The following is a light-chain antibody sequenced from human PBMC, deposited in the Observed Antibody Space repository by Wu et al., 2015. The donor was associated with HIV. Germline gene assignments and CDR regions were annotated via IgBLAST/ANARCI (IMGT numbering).Light chain of an antibody. CDR3: LQDYNYPPT. CDR1: QSISSW. V-gene: IGKV1-5*03. J-gene: IGKJ2*01. Sequence: DIQMTQSPSTLSASVGDRVTITCRASQSISSWLAWYQKKPGKAPKLLIYMASNLETGVPSRFSGSRSGTEFTLTINSLQPDDFATYYCLQDYNYPPTFGQGTKLEIK. CDR2: MAS.